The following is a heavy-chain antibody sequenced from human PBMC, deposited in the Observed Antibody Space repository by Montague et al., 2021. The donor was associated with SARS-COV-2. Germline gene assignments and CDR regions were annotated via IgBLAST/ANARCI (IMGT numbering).Heavy chain of an antibody. CDR2: IINNGGTT. CDR1: GFTFSSYA. D-gene: IGHD3-10*01. V-gene: IGHV3-64*01. J-gene: IGHJ3*02. CDR3: ARAPMVRGVSPPQIALDI. Sequence: SLRLSCAASGFTFSSYAMHWVRQAPGKGLEYVSEIINNGGTTYYANSVKGRFTISRDNSENTLYLQMGSLRGEDMAVYYCARAPMVRGVSPPQIALDIWGRGTMVTVSS.